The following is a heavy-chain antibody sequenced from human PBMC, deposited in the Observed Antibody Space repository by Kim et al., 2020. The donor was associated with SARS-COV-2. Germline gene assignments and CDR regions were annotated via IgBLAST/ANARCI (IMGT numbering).Heavy chain of an antibody. D-gene: IGHD4-17*01. Sequence: GGSLRLSCAASGFAFTAYAMTWVRQAPGKGLEWVSTISGHGDTIYYGDSVRGRFTVSRDNPKNTVSLLMNSLTNEDTAVYYCARSSVTTGLYIDYWGRGTRVTVSS. CDR3: ARSSVTTGLYIDY. CDR1: GFAFTAYA. J-gene: IGHJ4*02. V-gene: IGHV3-23*01. CDR2: ISGHGDTI.